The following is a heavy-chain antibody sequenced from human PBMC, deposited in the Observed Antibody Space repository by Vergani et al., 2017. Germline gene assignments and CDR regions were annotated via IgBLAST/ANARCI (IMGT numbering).Heavy chain of an antibody. CDR3: ARYRGSGGFFPSSYFYGMDV. J-gene: IGHJ6*02. CDR1: DSSIMTNPY. CDR2: IHHSGDT. D-gene: IGHD3-10*01. Sequence: QVQLQESGPGLVKPSETLTLTCDVSDSSIMTNPYWGWFRQSPGKGLEWIGCIHHSGDTHYNSSLKRRVSISIVSSSKFSLSLTSVNAAYTAIYYCARYRGSGGFFPSSYFYGMDVWGHGTTVTVSS. V-gene: IGHV4-38-2*01.